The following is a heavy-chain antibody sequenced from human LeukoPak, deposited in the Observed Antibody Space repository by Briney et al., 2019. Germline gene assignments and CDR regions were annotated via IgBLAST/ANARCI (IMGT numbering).Heavy chain of an antibody. CDR3: TGSRSWYYFDY. D-gene: IGHD6-13*01. CDR1: GFTFSTYD. Sequence: LPGGSLRLSCAASGFTFSTYDMHWVRQAPGKGLEWVSGISWNSYTIGYADSAKGRFTITRDNAKNSLYLQMNSLSAEDTALYYCTGSRSWYYFDYWGQGTLVTVSS. J-gene: IGHJ4*02. CDR2: ISWNSYTI. V-gene: IGHV3-9*01.